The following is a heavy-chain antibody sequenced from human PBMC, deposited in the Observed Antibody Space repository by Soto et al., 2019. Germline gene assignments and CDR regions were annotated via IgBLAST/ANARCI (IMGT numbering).Heavy chain of an antibody. D-gene: IGHD3-10*01. Sequence: SETLSLTCAVSGGAISSSNWWSWVRQPPGKGLEWIGEIYHSGSTNYNPSLKSRVTISVDKSKNQFSLKLSSVTAADTAVYYCARDNPITMVRGVTPPYYYYYGMDVWGQGTTVT. J-gene: IGHJ6*02. CDR1: GGAISSSNW. CDR3: ARDNPITMVRGVTPPYYYYYGMDV. V-gene: IGHV4-4*02. CDR2: IYHSGST.